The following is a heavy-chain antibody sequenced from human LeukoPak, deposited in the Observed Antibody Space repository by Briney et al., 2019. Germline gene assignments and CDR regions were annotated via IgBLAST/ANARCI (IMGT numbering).Heavy chain of an antibody. J-gene: IGHJ4*02. V-gene: IGHV4-59*01. CDR2: IYYSGST. CDR1: GGSISSYY. D-gene: IGHD4-17*01. Sequence: SETLSLTCTVSGGSISSYYRSWIRQPPGKGLEWIGYIYYSGSTNYNPSLKSRVTISVDTSKNQFSLKLSSVTAADTAVYYCARMGDLTTVTTYFDYWGQGTLVTVSS. CDR3: ARMGDLTTVTTYFDY.